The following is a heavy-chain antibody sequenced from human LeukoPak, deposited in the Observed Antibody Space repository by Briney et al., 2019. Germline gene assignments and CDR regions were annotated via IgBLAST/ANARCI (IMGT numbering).Heavy chain of an antibody. Sequence: PGRSLRLSCAASGFSFSRFAMHWVRQCPGKGLEWVAVIWYDGSNKYYADSVKGRFTISRDNSKNTLYLQMNSLRAEDTAVYYCARDRCSSTSCYYFDYWGQGTLVTVSS. CDR1: GFSFSRFA. CDR3: ARDRCSSTSCYYFDY. CDR2: IWYDGSNK. D-gene: IGHD2-2*01. V-gene: IGHV3-33*08. J-gene: IGHJ4*02.